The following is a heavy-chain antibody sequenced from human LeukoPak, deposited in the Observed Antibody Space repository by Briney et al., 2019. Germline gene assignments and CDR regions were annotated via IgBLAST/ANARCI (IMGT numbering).Heavy chain of an antibody. CDR1: GYTFTGDF. V-gene: IGHV1-2*02. CDR2: INSDSGGT. CDR3: ARGNIATRRGENWFDP. Sequence: GASVKVSCKASGYTFTGDFIHWVRQAPGQGLEWMGWINSDSGGTNYARKFQGRVTMTRDTSISTAYMELSSLTSDDTAVFYCARGNIATRRGENWFDPWGQGTLVTVSS. J-gene: IGHJ5*02. D-gene: IGHD6-6*01.